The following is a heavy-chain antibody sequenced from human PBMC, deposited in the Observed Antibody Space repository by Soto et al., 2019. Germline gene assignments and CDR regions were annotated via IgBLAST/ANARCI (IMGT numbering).Heavy chain of an antibody. J-gene: IGHJ6*02. CDR2: MNPNSGNT. CDR3: ARAHSSSWYLYYYYYYGMDV. D-gene: IGHD6-13*01. CDR1: GYTFTSYD. V-gene: IGHV1-8*01. Sequence: ASVKVSCKASGYTFTSYDINWVRQATGQRLEWMGWMNPNSGNTGYAQKFQGRVTMTRNTSISTAYMELSSLRSEDTAVYYCARAHSSSWYLYYYYYYGMDVWGQGTTVPVSS.